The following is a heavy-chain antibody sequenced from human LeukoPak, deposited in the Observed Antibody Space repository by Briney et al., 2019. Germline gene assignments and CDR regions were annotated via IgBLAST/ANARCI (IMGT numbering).Heavy chain of an antibody. Sequence: KPSETLSLTCIVSGGSINSYWSWIRQPAGKGLEWIGRISGSGTITYNPALQSRLTISIDTSKNQFSLKLMSVTAADTAVYYCARDSGTTGEVKFDPWGQGTLLTVSS. D-gene: IGHD3-10*01. V-gene: IGHV4-4*07. J-gene: IGHJ5*02. CDR1: GGSINSY. CDR3: ARDSGTTGEVKFDP. CDR2: ISGSGTI.